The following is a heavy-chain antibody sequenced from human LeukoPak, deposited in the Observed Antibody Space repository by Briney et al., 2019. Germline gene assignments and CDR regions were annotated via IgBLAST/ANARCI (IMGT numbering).Heavy chain of an antibody. CDR2: IQYDGTTE. Sequence: GGSLRLSCGASGFTLTDYNMHWVRQAPGKGLEYVAFIQYDGTTEYYADSVKGRFTMSRDRSKNMLYLQMNSLRREDTAVYYCARGAAVAVELWGQGTLVTVSS. D-gene: IGHD6-19*01. V-gene: IGHV3-30*02. J-gene: IGHJ4*02. CDR3: ARGAAVAVEL. CDR1: GFTLTDYN.